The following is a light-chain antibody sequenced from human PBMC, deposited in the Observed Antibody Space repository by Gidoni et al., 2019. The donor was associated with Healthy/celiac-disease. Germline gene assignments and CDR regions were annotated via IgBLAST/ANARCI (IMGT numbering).Light chain of an antibody. CDR2: ASS. J-gene: IGKJ1*01. V-gene: IGKV1-39*01. CDR3: QQSYSTQWT. Sequence: LPITQSPSSLSASVGDRVTITCRASQSISSYLNLYQQKPGKAPKLLIYASSSFQSGVPSRFSGSGSGTDFTLTISSLQPEDFATYYCQQSYSTQWTFGQGTKVEIK. CDR1: QSISSY.